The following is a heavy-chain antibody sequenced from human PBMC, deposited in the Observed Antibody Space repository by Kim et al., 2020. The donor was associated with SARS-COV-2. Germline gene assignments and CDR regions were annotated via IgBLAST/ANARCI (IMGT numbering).Heavy chain of an antibody. CDR2: ISAYNGNT. CDR1: GYTFTSYG. V-gene: IGHV1-18*04. D-gene: IGHD3-10*01. Sequence: ASVKVSCKASGYTFTSYGISWVRQAPGQGLEWMGWISAYNGNTNYAQKLQGRVTMTTDTSTSTAYMELRSLRSDDTAVYYCARDPMTTLWFGELAHDYWGQGTLVTVSS. J-gene: IGHJ4*02. CDR3: ARDPMTTLWFGELAHDY.